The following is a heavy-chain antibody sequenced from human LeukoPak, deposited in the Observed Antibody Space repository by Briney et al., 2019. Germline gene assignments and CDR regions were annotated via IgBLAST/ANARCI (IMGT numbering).Heavy chain of an antibody. CDR2: ISGSGGST. CDR1: DSGFTFSSYA. D-gene: IGHD3-10*01. V-gene: IGHV3-23*01. J-gene: IGHJ4*02. CDR3: AKDAGRPSWSLDY. Sequence: GGPLRLSCAASDSGFTFSSYAMSWVRQAPGKGLEWVSAISGSGGSTYYADSVKGRFTISRDNSKNTLYLQMNSLRAEDTAVYYCAKDAGRPSWSLDYWGQGTLVTVSS.